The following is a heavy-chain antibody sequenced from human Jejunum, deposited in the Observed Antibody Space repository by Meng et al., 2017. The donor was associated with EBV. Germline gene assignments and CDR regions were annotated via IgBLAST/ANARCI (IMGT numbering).Heavy chain of an antibody. V-gene: IGHV1-3*04. D-gene: IGHD2-15*01. CDR2: IHTDNGGT. Sequence: QVQLVQSGAEVKEPGASVKVSCKASGYTFNSYAIQWVRQAPGQRLEWMGWIHTDNGGTKYSQEFQDRVTITRDTSASTAYMEISSLRSEDTAVYYCVKKGTRLTTHGYHFDYWGQGTLVTVSS. CDR3: VKKGTRLTTHGYHFDY. CDR1: GYTFNSYA. J-gene: IGHJ4*02.